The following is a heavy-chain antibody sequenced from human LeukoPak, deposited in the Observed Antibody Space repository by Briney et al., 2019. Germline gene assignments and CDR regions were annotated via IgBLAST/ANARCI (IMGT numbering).Heavy chain of an antibody. D-gene: IGHD6-13*01. V-gene: IGHV4-30-4*01. J-gene: IGHJ4*02. Sequence: SETLSLTCTVSGGSISDAAYYWSWIRQHPGEGLKWIGYIYYSGSTSYNPSLKSRVTISVDTSKNQFSLKLSSVTAADTAVYYCAREVAAAGIDYWGQGTLVTVSS. CDR1: GGSISDAAYY. CDR3: AREVAAAGIDY. CDR2: IYYSGST.